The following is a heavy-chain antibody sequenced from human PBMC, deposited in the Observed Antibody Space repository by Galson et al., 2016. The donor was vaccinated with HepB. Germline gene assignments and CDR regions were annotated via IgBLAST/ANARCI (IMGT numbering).Heavy chain of an antibody. J-gene: IGHJ6*02. Sequence: QSGAEVKRPGESLKISCKGSGYRFTTYWIAWVRQMPGKGLEWMGIVYPSDSDTKYSPSFQGQVTMSADKSISTAYLQWSSLKASDTATYFCAGLGYYYGVDVWGQETTVTVSS. CDR1: GYRFTTYW. V-gene: IGHV5-51*01. CDR2: VYPSDSDT. CDR3: AGLGYYYGVDV.